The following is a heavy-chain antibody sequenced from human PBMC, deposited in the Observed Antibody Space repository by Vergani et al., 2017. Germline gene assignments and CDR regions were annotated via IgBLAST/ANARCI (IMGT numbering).Heavy chain of an antibody. Sequence: QVTLKESGPALVKPTQTLTLTCSLSGFSLSSGGMRVSWIRQPPGKALEWLARIDWDNTKVYSSSLKSRLFISKDTSKNQVVLTMTNMDPVDTATYYCARAYYDFCSGYSAYYFDYWGQGTLVTVSS. D-gene: IGHD3-3*01. V-gene: IGHV2-70*04. CDR1: GFSLSSGGMR. CDR3: ARAYYDFCSGYSAYYFDY. CDR2: IDWDNTK. J-gene: IGHJ4*02.